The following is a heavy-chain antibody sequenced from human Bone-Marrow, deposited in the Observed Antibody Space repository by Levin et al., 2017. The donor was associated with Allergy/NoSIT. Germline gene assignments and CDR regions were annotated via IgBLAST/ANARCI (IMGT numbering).Heavy chain of an antibody. J-gene: IGHJ5*02. Sequence: GGSLRLSCAASGFTFSSYSMNWVRQAPGKGLEWVSYISSSSSTIYYADSVKGRFTISRDNAKNSLYLQMNSLRDEDTAVYYCARGEYCTGGVCYRPNNWFDPWGQGTLVTVSS. D-gene: IGHD2-8*02. CDR2: ISSSSSTI. V-gene: IGHV3-48*02. CDR3: ARGEYCTGGVCYRPNNWFDP. CDR1: GFTFSSYS.